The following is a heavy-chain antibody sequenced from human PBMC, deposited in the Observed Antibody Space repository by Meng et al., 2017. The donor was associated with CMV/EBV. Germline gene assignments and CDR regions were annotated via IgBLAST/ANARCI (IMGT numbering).Heavy chain of an antibody. CDR3: ARGGSSSSETFDY. CDR1: GGSISSYY. J-gene: IGHJ4*02. CDR2: IYYSGST. V-gene: IGHV4-59*01. Sequence: SETLSLTCTVSGGSISSYYWGWIRQPPGKGLEWIGYIYYSGSTNYNPSLKSRVTISVDTSKNQFSLKLSSVTAADTAVYYCARGGSSSSETFDYWGQGTLVTVSS. D-gene: IGHD6-6*01.